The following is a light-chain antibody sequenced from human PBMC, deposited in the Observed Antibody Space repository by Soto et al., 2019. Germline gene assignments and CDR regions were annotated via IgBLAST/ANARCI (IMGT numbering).Light chain of an antibody. CDR1: SSDVGGYNY. CDR2: EVS. Sequence: QSALTQPASVSGSPGQSITISCTGTSSDVGGYNYVSWYQLHPGKAPKLMVYEVSNRPSGVSNRFSGSKSGNTASLTISGLQAEDEADYYCSSYTSSSLVVFGGGTKLTVL. CDR3: SSYTSSSLVV. J-gene: IGLJ2*01. V-gene: IGLV2-14*01.